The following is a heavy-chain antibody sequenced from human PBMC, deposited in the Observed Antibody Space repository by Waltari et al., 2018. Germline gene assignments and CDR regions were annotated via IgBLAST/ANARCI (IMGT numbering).Heavy chain of an antibody. CDR2: IDYSGST. V-gene: IGHV4-61*01. J-gene: IGHJ6*02. Sequence: QVQLQESGPGLVKPSETLSLPCTVSGGSVSSGSYYWSWIRQPPGKGLEWIGYIDYSGSTNYISSPKSRLTILVDTSTNQFSLKLSSVNVADTAVYYCARVADDGASGMDVWGQGTTVTVSS. D-gene: IGHD4-17*01. CDR3: ARVADDGASGMDV. CDR1: GGSVSSGSYY.